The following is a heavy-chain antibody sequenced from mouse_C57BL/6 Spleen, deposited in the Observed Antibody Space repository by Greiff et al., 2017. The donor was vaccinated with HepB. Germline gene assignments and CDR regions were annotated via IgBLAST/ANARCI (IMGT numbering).Heavy chain of an antibody. CDR2: IWRGGST. CDR1: GFSLTSYG. V-gene: IGHV2-5*01. Sequence: VQLQESGPGLVQPSQSLSITCTVSGFSLTSYGVHWVRQSPGKGLEWLGVIWRGGSTDYNAAFMSRLSITKDNSKSQVFFKMNSLQADDTAIYYCARYDGYLRDMDYWGQGTSVTVSS. CDR3: ARYDGYLRDMDY. D-gene: IGHD2-3*01. J-gene: IGHJ4*01.